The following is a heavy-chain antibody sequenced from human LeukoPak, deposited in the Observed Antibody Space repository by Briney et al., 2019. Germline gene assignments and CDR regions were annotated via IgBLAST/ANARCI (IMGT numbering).Heavy chain of an antibody. V-gene: IGHV1-8*03. CDR2: MNPDSGNT. CDR1: GYTFTSYD. J-gene: IGHJ4*02. D-gene: IGHD6-6*01. CDR3: ARGPMKRRYSSSYVVDY. Sequence: ASVKVSCKASGYTFTSYDINWVRQATGQGLEWMEWMNPDSGNTGYAQKFQGRVTITRNTSISTAYMELSSLRSEDTAVYYCARGPMKRRYSSSYVVDYWGQGILVTVSS.